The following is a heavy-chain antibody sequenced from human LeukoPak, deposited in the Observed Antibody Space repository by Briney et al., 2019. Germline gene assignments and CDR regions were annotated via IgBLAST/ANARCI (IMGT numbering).Heavy chain of an antibody. CDR3: ATEIVGATGAEGNWFDP. J-gene: IGHJ5*02. D-gene: IGHD1-26*01. Sequence: ASVKVSCKASGYTFTSYGISWVRQAPGQGLEWMGWISAYNGNTNYAQKLQGRVTMTTDTSTSTAYMELRSLRSDDTAVYYCATEIVGATGAEGNWFDPWGQGTLVTVSS. V-gene: IGHV1-18*01. CDR2: ISAYNGNT. CDR1: GYTFTSYG.